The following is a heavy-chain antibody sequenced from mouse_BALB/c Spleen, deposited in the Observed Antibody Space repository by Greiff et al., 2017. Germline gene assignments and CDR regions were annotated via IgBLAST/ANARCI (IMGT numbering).Heavy chain of an antibody. J-gene: IGHJ4*01. CDR2: ISNLAYSI. V-gene: IGHV5-15*02. CDR3: ARDQDDGSMDY. Sequence: EVNVVESGGGLVQPGGSRKLSCAASGFTFSDYGMAWVRQAPGKGPEWVAFISNLAYSIYYADTVTGRFTISRENAKNTLYLEMSSLRSEDTAMYYCARDQDDGSMDYWGQGTSVTVSS. D-gene: IGHD2-3*01. CDR1: GFTFSDYG.